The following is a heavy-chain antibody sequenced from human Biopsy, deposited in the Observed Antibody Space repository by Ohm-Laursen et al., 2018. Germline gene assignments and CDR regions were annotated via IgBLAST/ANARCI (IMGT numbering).Heavy chain of an antibody. CDR1: GFTFTRYW. Sequence: SLRLSCSASGFTFTRYWMSWVRQAPGKGLEWVSSISSSSNFIYYGDSVKGRFTISRDNAKNSLYLQMNSLRAEDTAVYYCARVLLPAAAVHYGMDVWGQGTTVTVSS. D-gene: IGHD2-2*01. J-gene: IGHJ6*02. CDR2: ISSSSNFI. CDR3: ARVLLPAAAVHYGMDV. V-gene: IGHV3-21*01.